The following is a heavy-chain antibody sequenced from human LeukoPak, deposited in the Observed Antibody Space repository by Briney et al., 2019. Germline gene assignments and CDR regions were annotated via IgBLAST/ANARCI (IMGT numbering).Heavy chain of an antibody. V-gene: IGHV3-23*01. J-gene: IGHJ4*02. CDR1: GFTFSGYA. CDR3: AKDYYGSGSNYFDY. CDR2: ISGSGGST. D-gene: IGHD3-10*01. Sequence: GGSLRLSCAASGFTFSGYAMSWVRQAPGKGLEWVSAISGSGGSTYYADSVKGRFTISRDNSKNTLYLRMNSLRAEDTAVYYCAKDYYGSGSNYFDYWGQGTLVTVSS.